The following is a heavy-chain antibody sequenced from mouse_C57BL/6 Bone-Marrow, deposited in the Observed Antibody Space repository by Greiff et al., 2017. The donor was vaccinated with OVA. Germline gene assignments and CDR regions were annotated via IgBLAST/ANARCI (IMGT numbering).Heavy chain of an antibody. V-gene: IGHV14-3*01. Sequence: EVKLMESVAELVRPGASVKLSCTASGFTITNTYMHWVKQRPEQGLEWIGRIDPANGNTKYAPKFKGKATITADTSSNTAYMQLSSLTSEDTAIYYCASREGGFMDYWGQGTSVTVSA. CDR2: IDPANGNT. CDR3: ASREGGFMDY. CDR1: GFTITNTY. J-gene: IGHJ4*01.